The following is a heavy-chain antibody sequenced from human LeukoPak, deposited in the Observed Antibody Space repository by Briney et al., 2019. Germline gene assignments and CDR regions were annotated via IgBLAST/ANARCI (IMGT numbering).Heavy chain of an antibody. V-gene: IGHV1-2*06. CDR3: ARDPETMVRGVQNDY. CDR1: GYTFTDYY. J-gene: IGHJ4*02. CDR2: INPNSGGT. D-gene: IGHD3-10*01. Sequence: ASVKVSCKASGYTFTDYYMHWVRQAPGQGLEWMGRINPNSGGTNCAQKFQGRVTMTRDTSISTAYMELSRLRSDDTAVYYCARDPETMVRGVQNDYWGQGTLVTVSS.